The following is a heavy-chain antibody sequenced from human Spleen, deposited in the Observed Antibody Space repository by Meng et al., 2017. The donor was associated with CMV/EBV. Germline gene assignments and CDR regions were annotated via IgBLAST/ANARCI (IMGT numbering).Heavy chain of an antibody. J-gene: IGHJ4*02. Sequence: GESLKISCAASGFLFSGYDMHWVRQAPGKGLEWVALISYDGGNKYYADSVKGRFTISRDNSKNALFLQMNSLRAEDTAVYYCARVGGPTVPHDYWGQGTLVTVSS. CDR3: ARVGGPTVPHDY. CDR1: GFLFSGYD. V-gene: IGHV3-30-3*01. D-gene: IGHD3-16*01. CDR2: ISYDGGNK.